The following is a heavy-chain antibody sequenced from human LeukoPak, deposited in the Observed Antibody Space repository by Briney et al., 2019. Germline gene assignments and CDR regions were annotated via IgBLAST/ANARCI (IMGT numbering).Heavy chain of an antibody. CDR3: ARGAPYYYDSSGYYYPDY. D-gene: IGHD3-22*01. V-gene: IGHV4-30-4*01. Sequence: SETLSLTCTVSGGSISSGDYYWSWIRQPPGKGLEWIGYIDYSGSTYYNPSLKSRVTISVDTSKNQFSLKLSSVTAADTAVYSCARGAPYYYDSSGYYYPDYWGQGTLVTVSS. CDR2: IDYSGST. CDR1: GGSISSGDYY. J-gene: IGHJ4*02.